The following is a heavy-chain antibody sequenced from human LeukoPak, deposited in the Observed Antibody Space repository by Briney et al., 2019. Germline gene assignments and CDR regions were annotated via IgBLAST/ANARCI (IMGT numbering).Heavy chain of an antibody. V-gene: IGHV3-49*04. D-gene: IGHD2-2*01. Sequence: GGSLRLSCTASGFTFGVYAMSWVRQAPGKGLEWVGFIRSKAYGGTTEYAASVKGRFTISRDDSKSIAYLQMNSLKTEYTAVYYCTRDDDIGYCSSTSCSHAEYFQHWGQGTLVTVSS. CDR3: TRDDDIGYCSSTSCSHAEYFQH. J-gene: IGHJ1*01. CDR2: IRSKAYGGTT. CDR1: GFTFGVYA.